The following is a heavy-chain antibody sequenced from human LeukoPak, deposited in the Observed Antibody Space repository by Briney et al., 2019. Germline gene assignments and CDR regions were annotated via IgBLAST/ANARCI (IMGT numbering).Heavy chain of an antibody. D-gene: IGHD3-22*01. J-gene: IGHJ4*02. CDR3: AKEYNSSGYYHYYFDY. CDR2: ISGSGTGT. Sequence: PGGSLRLSCAASGFTFSGYDMSWVRQAPGKGLEWVSVISGSGTGTHYADSVKGRFTISRDNSKNTLHLQMNSLRAEDTAVYYCAKEYNSSGYYHYYFDYWGREPWSPSPQ. V-gene: IGHV3-23*01. CDR1: GFTFSGYD.